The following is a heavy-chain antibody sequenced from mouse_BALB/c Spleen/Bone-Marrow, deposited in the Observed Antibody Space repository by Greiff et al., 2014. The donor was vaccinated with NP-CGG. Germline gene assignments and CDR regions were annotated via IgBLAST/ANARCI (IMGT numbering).Heavy chain of an antibody. CDR2: IRLKSNNYAT. CDR1: GFTFSNYW. V-gene: IGHV6-6*02. CDR3: TTGFAY. Sequence: EVQLQQSGGGLVQPGGSMKLSCVASGFTFSNYWMNWVRQSPEKGLDRVAEIRLKSNNYATHYAESVKGRFTISRDDSKSSVNLQMNNLRAEDTGIYYCTTGFAYWGQGTLVTVSA. J-gene: IGHJ3*01.